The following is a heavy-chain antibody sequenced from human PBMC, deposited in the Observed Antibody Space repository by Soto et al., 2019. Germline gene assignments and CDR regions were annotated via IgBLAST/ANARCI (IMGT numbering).Heavy chain of an antibody. V-gene: IGHV4-61*08. Sequence: PSETLSLTCTVSGGSMSSEGYYWSWIRQPPGKGLEWIGELYQGLSIVYNPSLESRVTISGDSSKNQFSLKLRSVTAADTAIYYCARHGGYYFDYWVQGTLVTVSS. J-gene: IGHJ4*02. CDR1: GGSMSSEGYY. CDR2: LYQGLSI. CDR3: ARHGGYYFDY.